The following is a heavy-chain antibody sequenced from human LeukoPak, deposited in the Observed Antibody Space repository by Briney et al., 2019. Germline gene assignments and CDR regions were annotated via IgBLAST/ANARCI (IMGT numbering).Heavy chain of an antibody. CDR2: IWYDGSNK. J-gene: IGHJ4*02. CDR1: GFTFSSYG. CDR3: ARESNYYDSSGWY. D-gene: IGHD3-22*01. V-gene: IGHV3-33*01. Sequence: GGSLRLSCAASGFTFSSYGMHWVRQAPGKGLEWVAVIWYDGSNKYYADSVKGRFTISRDNSKNTPYLQMNSLRAEDTAVYYCARESNYYDSSGWYWGQGTLVTVSS.